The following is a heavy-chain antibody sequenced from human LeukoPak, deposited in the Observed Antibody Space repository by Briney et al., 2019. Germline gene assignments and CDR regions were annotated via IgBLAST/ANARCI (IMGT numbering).Heavy chain of an antibody. V-gene: IGHV3-33*01. J-gene: IGHJ6*02. CDR2: IWYDGSNK. CDR1: GFTFSSYG. Sequence: PGGSLRLSCAASGFTFSSYGMHWVRQAPGKGLEWVAVIWYDGSNKYYADSVKGRFTISRDNSKNTLYLQMNSLRAEDTAVYYCARISLNSSGYPYYYGMDVWGQGTTLTVSS. D-gene: IGHD3-22*01. CDR3: ARISLNSSGYPYYYGMDV.